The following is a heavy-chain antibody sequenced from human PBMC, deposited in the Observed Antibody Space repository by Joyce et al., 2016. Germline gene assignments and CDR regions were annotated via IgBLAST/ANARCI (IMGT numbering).Heavy chain of an antibody. J-gene: IGHJ2*01. CDR1: GLSCDLHSF. V-gene: IGHV4-38-2*01. CDR2: VYLHVIT. D-gene: IGHD5-18*01. Sequence: QVQLQESGPGLVKPSETLSLTCGVSGLSCDLHSFLCWIRQPPGKGLEWIGNVYLHVITHCSSSLQNRVTISMDTSKNHFSLNLISLTAADTAVYFCARRPYNVHTPLGSDWYFDLWGRGTLVTVSS. CDR3: ARRPYNVHTPLGSDWYFDL.